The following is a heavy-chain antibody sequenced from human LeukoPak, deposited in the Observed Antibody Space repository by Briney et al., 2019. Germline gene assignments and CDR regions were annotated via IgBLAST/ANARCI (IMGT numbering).Heavy chain of an antibody. V-gene: IGHV4-59*01. J-gene: IGHJ4*02. CDR3: ARDGRYYYDSSGYYMWPEGFDY. Sequence: PSETLSLTCNVSGGSINNYYWSRIRQPPGKGLEWLGYVYYSGNTNYNPSLKSRVTISVDTSKSQFSLKLTSVTAADTAVYYCARDGRYYYDSSGYYMWPEGFDYWGQGTLVTVSS. D-gene: IGHD3-22*01. CDR2: VYYSGNT. CDR1: GGSINNYY.